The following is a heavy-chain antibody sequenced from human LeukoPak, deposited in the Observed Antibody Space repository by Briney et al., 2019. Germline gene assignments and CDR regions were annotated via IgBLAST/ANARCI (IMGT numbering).Heavy chain of an antibody. CDR1: GGSISSSSYY. CDR3: ARGEITMLRGVDHNWFDP. J-gene: IGHJ5*02. D-gene: IGHD3-10*01. Sequence: PSETLSLTCTVSGGSISSSSYYWGWIRQPPGKGLEWIGSIYYSGSTYYNPSLKSRVTISLDASKNQFSLKLTSVTAADTAVYYCARGEITMLRGVDHNWFDPWGQGTLVTVSS. CDR2: IYYSGST. V-gene: IGHV4-39*07.